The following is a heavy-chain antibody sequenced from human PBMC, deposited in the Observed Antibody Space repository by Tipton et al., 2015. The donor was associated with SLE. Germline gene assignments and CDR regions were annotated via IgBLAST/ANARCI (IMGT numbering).Heavy chain of an antibody. Sequence: GASITSYFWSWIRQPPGKGLEWMGWIYHSGSTKYNPSLKSRVTISIDTSKKQFSLNLASVTAADTAVYYCARIYAAGDYYYGMDVWGQGTTVTVSS. V-gene: IGHV4-59*08. CDR1: GASITSYF. CDR2: IYHSGST. D-gene: IGHD6-13*01. J-gene: IGHJ6*02. CDR3: ARIYAAGDYYYGMDV.